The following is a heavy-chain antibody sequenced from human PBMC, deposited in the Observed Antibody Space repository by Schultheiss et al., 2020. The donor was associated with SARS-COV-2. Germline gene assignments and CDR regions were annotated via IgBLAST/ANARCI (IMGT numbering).Heavy chain of an antibody. Sequence: GGSLRLSCAASGFTFSSYAMSWVRQAPGKGLEWVSAISGSGGSTYYAGSVKGRFTISRDNSENTMYLQMNSLRSEDTAVYHCAREGLLWVGEFGGNGNYFDDWGQGTLVTVSS. V-gene: IGHV3-23*01. CDR2: ISGSGGST. CDR3: AREGLLWVGEFGGNGNYFDD. J-gene: IGHJ4*02. CDR1: GFTFSSYA. D-gene: IGHD3-10*01.